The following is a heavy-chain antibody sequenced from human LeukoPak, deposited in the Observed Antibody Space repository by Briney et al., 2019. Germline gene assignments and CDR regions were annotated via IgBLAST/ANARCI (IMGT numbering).Heavy chain of an antibody. CDR2: IWYDGSNK. D-gene: IGHD5-12*01. V-gene: IGHV3-33*01. J-gene: IGHJ6*02. CDR1: GFTFSSYG. CDR3: ARVVGTPLEYYYYGMDV. Sequence: GRSLRLSCAASGFTFSSYGMHWVRRAPGKGLEWVAVIWYDGSNKYYADSVKGRFTISRDNSKNTLYLQMNSLRAEDTAVYYCARVVGTPLEYYYYGMDVWGQGTTVTVSS.